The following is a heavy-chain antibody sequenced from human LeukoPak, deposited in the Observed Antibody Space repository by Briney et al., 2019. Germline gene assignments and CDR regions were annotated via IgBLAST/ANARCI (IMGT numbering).Heavy chain of an antibody. V-gene: IGHV3-48*02. J-gene: IGHJ4*02. CDR2: ISSSSYTI. Sequence: GGSLRLSCAASGFTFNSYSMNWVRQAPGKGLEWVSFISSSSYTIHYADSVKGRFTISRDNGKNSLYLQMNSLRDEVTAIYYCARGPAAAIDYWGRGTRVTVSS. CDR3: ARGPAAAIDY. D-gene: IGHD2-2*01. CDR1: GFTFNSYS.